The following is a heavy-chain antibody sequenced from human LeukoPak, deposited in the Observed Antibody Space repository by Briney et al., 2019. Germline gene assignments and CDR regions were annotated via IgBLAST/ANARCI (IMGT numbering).Heavy chain of an antibody. CDR3: ARGTHMDV. J-gene: IGHJ4*02. Sequence: GGSLRLSCAASGFTFSSYGIHWVRQAPGKGLEWVAIISYDGGNKYYADSVKGRFTISRDNAKNSLYLQMNSLRAEDTAVYYCARGTHMDVWGQGTLVTVSS. D-gene: IGHD2-15*01. CDR1: GFTFSSYG. V-gene: IGHV3-30*03. CDR2: ISYDGGNK.